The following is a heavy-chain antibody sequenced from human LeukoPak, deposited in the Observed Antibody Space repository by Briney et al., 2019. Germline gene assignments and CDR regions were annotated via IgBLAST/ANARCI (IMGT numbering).Heavy chain of an antibody. D-gene: IGHD3-22*01. CDR1: GFTFSYHW. Sequence: GGSLRLSCGASGFTFSYHWMHWVRQVPGKGLVWVPRIDGGGSSTSYADSVKGRFSISRDNAKSTLYLLMSSLRAEDTAVYYCARGPGSSGGAYVGDYWGPGTLVTVSS. V-gene: IGHV3-74*01. CDR2: IDGGGSST. CDR3: ARGPGSSGGAYVGDY. J-gene: IGHJ4*01.